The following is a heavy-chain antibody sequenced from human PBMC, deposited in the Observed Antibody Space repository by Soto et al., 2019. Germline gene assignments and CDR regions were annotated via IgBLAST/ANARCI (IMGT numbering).Heavy chain of an antibody. Sequence: QVQLQESGPGLVKPSQTLSLTCTVSGGSISSGDYYWSLIRQPPGKGLEWIGYIYYSGSTYYNPSLKSRVTISVDTSKTQFSLKLSSVTAADTAVYYCARYCSGGSCPPSWFDPWGQGTLVTVSS. CDR2: IYYSGST. CDR3: ARYCSGGSCPPSWFDP. D-gene: IGHD2-15*01. V-gene: IGHV4-30-4*01. J-gene: IGHJ5*02. CDR1: GGSISSGDYY.